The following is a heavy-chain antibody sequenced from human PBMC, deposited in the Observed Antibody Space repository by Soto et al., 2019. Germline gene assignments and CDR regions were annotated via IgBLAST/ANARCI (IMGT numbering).Heavy chain of an antibody. CDR1: GYTFTSYG. J-gene: IGHJ6*02. CDR3: ARDSLVRGVTQRSYYYYGMDV. CDR2: ISAYNGNT. D-gene: IGHD3-10*01. Sequence: ASVKVSCKASGYTFTSYGISWVRQAPGQGLEWMGWISAYNGNTNYAQKLQGRVTMTTDTSTSTAYMELRSLRPDDTAVYYCARDSLVRGVTQRSYYYYGMDVWGQGTTVTVSS. V-gene: IGHV1-18*04.